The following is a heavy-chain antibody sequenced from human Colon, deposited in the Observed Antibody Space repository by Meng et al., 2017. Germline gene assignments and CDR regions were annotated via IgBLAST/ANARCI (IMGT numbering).Heavy chain of an antibody. CDR3: ARHGGWHFDY. CDR2: IDLGGTP. D-gene: IGHD6-19*01. J-gene: IGHJ4*02. V-gene: IGHV4-4*02. CDR1: GGSISSYNW. Sequence: QLQLRESGPGLVEPSGTLSLHCAVSGGSISSYNWWSWVRQPPGKGLEWIGQIDLGGTPYYNPSLESRVIMSLDKSKNQLSLRLTSVAAADTAVYYCARHGGWHFDYWGQGALVTVSS.